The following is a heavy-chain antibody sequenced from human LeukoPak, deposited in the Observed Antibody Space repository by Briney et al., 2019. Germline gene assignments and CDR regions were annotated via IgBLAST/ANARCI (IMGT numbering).Heavy chain of an antibody. J-gene: IGHJ4*02. Sequence: PGGSLRLSCAASGFTFSSYAMSWVRQAPGKGLEWVSAISGSGGSTYYADSVKGRFTISRDNSKNTLYLQMNSLRAEDTAVYYCANDPRDYDSSGYYLYYFDYWGQGTLVTVSS. CDR2: ISGSGGST. CDR1: GFTFSSYA. D-gene: IGHD3-22*01. V-gene: IGHV3-23*01. CDR3: ANDPRDYDSSGYYLYYFDY.